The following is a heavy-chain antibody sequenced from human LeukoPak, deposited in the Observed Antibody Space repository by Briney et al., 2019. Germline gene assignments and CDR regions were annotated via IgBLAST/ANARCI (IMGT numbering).Heavy chain of an antibody. CDR2: ISGDGDTT. CDR1: GFTFSTHA. CDR3: ANQSPG. V-gene: IGHV3-23*01. J-gene: IGHJ4*02. Sequence: GGSLRLSCGASGFTFSTHAMAWVRQAPGKGLDWVSAISGDGDTTYYADPVKGRFTISRDNSKNTVYLQMNSLRAEDTAVYYCANQSPGWGQGTLVTVSS.